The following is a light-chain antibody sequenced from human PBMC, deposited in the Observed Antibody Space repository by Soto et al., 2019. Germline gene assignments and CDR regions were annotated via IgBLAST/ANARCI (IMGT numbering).Light chain of an antibody. V-gene: IGKV1-5*03. CDR2: ESS. CDR3: QQNHTYWT. CDR1: QSISTL. J-gene: IGKJ1*01. Sequence: QMTQSPSTLSASVGDSVTITCRASQSISTLTAWYQQKPGKAPRLLLYESSVLESGVPSRFSGDGSGTDFTLTISGLPPDDSAIYYCQQNHTYWTFGQGTKVEVK.